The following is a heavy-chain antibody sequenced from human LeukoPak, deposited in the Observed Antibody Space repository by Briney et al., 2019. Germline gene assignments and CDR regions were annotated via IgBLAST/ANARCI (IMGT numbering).Heavy chain of an antibody. J-gene: IGHJ4*02. CDR2: IIPIFGTA. Sequence: SVEVSCKASGGTFSSYAISWVRQAPGQGLEWMGGIIPIFGTANYAQKFQGRVTITTDKSTSTAYMELSSLRSEDTAVYYCARAARIAVAGTQSDYWGQGTLVTVSS. CDR1: GGTFSSYA. CDR3: ARAARIAVAGTQSDY. D-gene: IGHD6-19*01. V-gene: IGHV1-69*05.